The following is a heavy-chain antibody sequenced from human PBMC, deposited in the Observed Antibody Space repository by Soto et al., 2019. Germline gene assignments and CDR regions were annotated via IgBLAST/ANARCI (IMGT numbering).Heavy chain of an antibody. CDR3: ARVLYSSSWTYYYYYYGMDV. Sequence: QVQLVQSGAEVKKPGSSVKVSCKASGGTFSSYAISWVRQAPGQGLEWMGGIIPIFGTANYAQKFQGRVMITGDESTSTAYMELSSLRSEDTAVYYCARVLYSSSWTYYYYYYGMDVWGQGTTVTVSS. D-gene: IGHD6-13*01. CDR1: GGTFSSYA. J-gene: IGHJ6*02. V-gene: IGHV1-69*01. CDR2: IIPIFGTA.